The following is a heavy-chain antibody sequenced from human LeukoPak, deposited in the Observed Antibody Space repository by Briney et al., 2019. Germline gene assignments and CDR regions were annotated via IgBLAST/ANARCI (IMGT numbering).Heavy chain of an antibody. J-gene: IGHJ5*02. V-gene: IGHV3-11*03. CDR2: ISRSSNDT. Sequence: GGSLRLSCAAPGFTFSDYYMTWIRQAPGKGLEWVSYISRSSNDTNYVDSVKGRFTISRDNAKNSLYLQMNSLRAEDTAVYYCARLRGYGSGNYPVEPWGQGTLVTVSS. D-gene: IGHD3-10*01. CDR1: GFTFSDYY. CDR3: ARLRGYGSGNYPVEP.